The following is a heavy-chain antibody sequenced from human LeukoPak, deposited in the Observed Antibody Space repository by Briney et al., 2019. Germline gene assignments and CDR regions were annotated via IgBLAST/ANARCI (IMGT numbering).Heavy chain of an antibody. J-gene: IGHJ4*01. Sequence: GGSLRLSCAAPGITFSSYAMTWVRQAPDKGLEWVALISWDGTTKQLIDSVKGRFSISRDNSKNTVYLQMNSLRPEDTAVYFCAATGGFSYDSSGYDFDLWGHGSLVTVSS. CDR1: GITFSSYA. D-gene: IGHD3-22*01. CDR3: AATGGFSYDSSGYDFDL. V-gene: IGHV3-30*03. CDR2: ISWDGTTK.